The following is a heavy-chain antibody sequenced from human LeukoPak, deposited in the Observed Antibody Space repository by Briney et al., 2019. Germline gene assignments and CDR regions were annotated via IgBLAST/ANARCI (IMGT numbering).Heavy chain of an antibody. V-gene: IGHV4-4*07. D-gene: IGHD6-6*01. CDR2: IYTSGGT. CDR1: GGSISSYY. J-gene: IGHJ6*03. Sequence: SETLSLTCTVAGGSISSYYWSWIRQPAGKGLEWIGRIYTSGGTNYNPSLKSRVTMSVDTSKNQFSLKLSSVTAADTAVYYCARDSSSMGFYYYYYMDVWGKGTTVTVSS. CDR3: ARDSSSMGFYYYYYMDV.